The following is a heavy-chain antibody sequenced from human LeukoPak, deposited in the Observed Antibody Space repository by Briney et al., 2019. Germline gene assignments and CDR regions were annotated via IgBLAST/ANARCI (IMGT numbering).Heavy chain of an antibody. J-gene: IGHJ6*03. CDR1: GYTFTGYY. CDR3: ARAQREIYYYYMDV. Sequence: GASVKVSCKASGYTFTGYYMHWVRPAPGQGLEWMGWINPNSGGTNYAQKFQGRVTMTRDTSISTAYMELSRLRSDDTAVYYCARAQREIYYYYMDVWGKGTTVTISS. V-gene: IGHV1-2*02. CDR2: INPNSGGT.